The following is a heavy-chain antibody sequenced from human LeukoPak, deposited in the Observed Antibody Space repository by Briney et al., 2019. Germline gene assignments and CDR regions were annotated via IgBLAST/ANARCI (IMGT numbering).Heavy chain of an antibody. Sequence: GTSVRVSCKASGFTFTSSAMQWVRQARGQRLEWIGWIVVGSGNTNYAQKFQERVTITRDMSTSTAYMELSSLRSEDTAVYYCTIAPYCSGGSCYGMDVWDQGTTVTVSS. J-gene: IGHJ6*02. D-gene: IGHD2-15*01. CDR3: TIAPYCSGGSCYGMDV. CDR2: IVVGSGNT. V-gene: IGHV1-58*02. CDR1: GFTFTSSA.